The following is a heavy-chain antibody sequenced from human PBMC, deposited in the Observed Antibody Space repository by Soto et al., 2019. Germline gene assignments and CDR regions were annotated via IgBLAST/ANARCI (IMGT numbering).Heavy chain of an antibody. CDR3: ARERGDSHWIDP. CDR1: GGSVSSESYY. D-gene: IGHD2-21*01. CDR2: VENSGST. J-gene: IGHJ5*02. V-gene: IGHV4-61*01. Sequence: KTSETLSLTCSVSGGSVSSESYYWSWTRQTPGKGLEWIGNVENSGSTKYNPSLKSRVTISVDTSKNQFSLRLSSVTGADTAVYYCARERGDSHWIDPWGQGTLVTVSS.